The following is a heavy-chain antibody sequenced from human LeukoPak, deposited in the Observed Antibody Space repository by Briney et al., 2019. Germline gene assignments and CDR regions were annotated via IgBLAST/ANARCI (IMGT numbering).Heavy chain of an antibody. V-gene: IGHV1-18*01. CDR2: ISAYNGNT. CDR1: GYTFTSYG. J-gene: IGHJ6*03. Sequence: ASVKVSCKASGYTFTSYGISWVRQAPGQGLEWMGWISAYNGNTNYAQKFQGRVTMTRNTSISTAYMELSSLRSEDTAVYYCARGRYYMDVWGKGTTVTISS. CDR3: ARGRYYMDV.